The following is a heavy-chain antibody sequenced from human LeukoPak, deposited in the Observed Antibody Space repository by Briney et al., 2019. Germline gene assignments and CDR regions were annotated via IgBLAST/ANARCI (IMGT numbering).Heavy chain of an antibody. Sequence: GGSLRLSCTASGFSFITYVMHWVRQAPGKGLEWVAFIRYDGSNKYYADSVKGRFTISRDNSKNTLYLQMNSLRAEDTAVYYCAKDPGYSSSWYQSYYYYYYMDVWGKGTTVTVSS. D-gene: IGHD6-13*01. V-gene: IGHV3-30*02. CDR3: AKDPGYSSSWYQSYYYYYYMDV. CDR1: GFSFITYV. J-gene: IGHJ6*03. CDR2: IRYDGSNK.